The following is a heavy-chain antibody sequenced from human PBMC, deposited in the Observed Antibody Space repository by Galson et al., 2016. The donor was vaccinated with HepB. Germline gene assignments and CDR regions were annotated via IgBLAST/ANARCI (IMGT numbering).Heavy chain of an antibody. V-gene: IGHV3-23*01. D-gene: IGHD2-15*01. Sequence: SLRLSCAASGFTFSSYAMSWVRQAPGKGLEWVSAISHSGSPTYYADSVKGRFTISRDNSKNTVYVQMDSLRAEDTAVYYCARGLPARYYYYYYMDVWGKGTTVTVS. CDR1: GFTFSSYA. J-gene: IGHJ6*03. CDR3: ARGLPARYYYYYYMDV. CDR2: ISHSGSPT.